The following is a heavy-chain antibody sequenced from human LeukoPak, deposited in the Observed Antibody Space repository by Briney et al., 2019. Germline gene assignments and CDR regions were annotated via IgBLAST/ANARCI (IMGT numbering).Heavy chain of an antibody. J-gene: IGHJ4*02. D-gene: IGHD3-16*01. V-gene: IGHV4-61*02. CDR3: ARCLGGRCDYFDY. CDR2: IYTSGST. CDR1: GGSISSGTSY. Sequence: SQTLSLTCTVSGGSISSGTSYWSWIRQPAGKGLEWVGRIYTSGSTNYNPSLKSRVTISVDTSKNQFSLKLSSVTAADTAVYYCARCLGGRCDYFDYWGQGTLLTVSS.